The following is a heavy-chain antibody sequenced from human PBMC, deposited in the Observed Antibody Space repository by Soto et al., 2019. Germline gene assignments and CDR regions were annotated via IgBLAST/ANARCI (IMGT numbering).Heavy chain of an antibody. CDR2: ISGSGGST. J-gene: IGHJ4*02. CDR3: AKEKDIVVAVAATQAFDY. Sequence: PGGSLRLSCAASGFTFSSYAMSWVRQAPGKGLEWVSAISGSGGSTYYADSVKGRFTISRDNSKNTLYLQMNSLRAEDTAVYYCAKEKDIVVAVAATQAFDYWGQGTLVTVSS. CDR1: GFTFSSYA. V-gene: IGHV3-23*01. D-gene: IGHD2-15*01.